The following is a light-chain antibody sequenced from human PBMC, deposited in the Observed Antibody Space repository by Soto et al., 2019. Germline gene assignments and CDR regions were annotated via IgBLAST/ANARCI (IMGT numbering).Light chain of an antibody. CDR1: QSVANN. J-gene: IGKJ1*01. CDR3: QQYNDWPRT. Sequence: EIVMTQSPVTLSLSPGDRATLSCRASQSVANNLAWFQQRPGQAPRLLVYGASATATGIPARFSGSGSGTEFTLTISSLQSEDFAVYYCQQYNDWPRTFGQGTKVVIK. CDR2: GAS. V-gene: IGKV3-15*01.